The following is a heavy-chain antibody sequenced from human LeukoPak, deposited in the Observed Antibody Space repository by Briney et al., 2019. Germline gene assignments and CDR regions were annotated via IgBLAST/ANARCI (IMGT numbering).Heavy chain of an antibody. CDR3: ARDRGVGGSAATDAFDV. CDR1: GGSIRSYY. J-gene: IGHJ3*01. Sequence: PSETLSLTCTVSGGSIRSYYWSWIRQPPGKGLEWIGYVYYTGSTNYNPSLKSRVTISLDTSKNQFSLKLSSVAAADTAVYYCARDRGVGGSAATDAFDVWGQGTMATVSS. D-gene: IGHD3-10*01. V-gene: IGHV4-59*01. CDR2: VYYTGST.